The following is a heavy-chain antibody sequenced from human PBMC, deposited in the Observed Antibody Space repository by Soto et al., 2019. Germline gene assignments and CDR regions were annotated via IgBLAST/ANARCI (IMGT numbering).Heavy chain of an antibody. CDR2: IIPILDVL. J-gene: IGHJ3*01. CDR3: ARGSEGSGTESAFHF. V-gene: IGHV1-69*02. CDR1: GGTFSTYT. Sequence: QVHLVQSGAEVKKPGSSVKVSCKTSGGTFSTYTVSWVRQAPGQGLEWIGRIIPILDVLTYAQKFQGRVTITAEKSTSTSYLELTSLKSEDTAMYYCARGSEGSGTESAFHFWGQGTMVTVSS. D-gene: IGHD2-15*01.